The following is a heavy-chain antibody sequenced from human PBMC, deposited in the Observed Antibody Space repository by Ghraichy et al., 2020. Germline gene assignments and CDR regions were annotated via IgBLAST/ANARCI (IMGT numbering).Heavy chain of an antibody. V-gene: IGHV3-48*02. Sequence: GESLRLSCVGSGFTFGSYSMNWVRQSPGKRLEWVSYITSSGRFRSYADSVKGRFTISRDNAQNSLSLQMNSLTDEDTAVYYCARGSTVVRFYYYDGMDVWGQGTTVTVSS. D-gene: IGHD4-23*01. CDR1: GFTFGSYS. CDR2: ITSSGRFR. CDR3: ARGSTVVRFYYYDGMDV. J-gene: IGHJ6*02.